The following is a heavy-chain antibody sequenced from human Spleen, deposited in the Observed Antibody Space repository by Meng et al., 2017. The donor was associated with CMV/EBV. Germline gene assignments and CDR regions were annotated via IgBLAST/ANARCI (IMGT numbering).Heavy chain of an antibody. V-gene: IGHV3-30*04. D-gene: IGHD3-10*01. CDR3: ARMLGQRLAGEFDY. CDR2: ISYDGSNK. J-gene: IGHJ4*02. Sequence: GGSLRLSCAASGFTFSSYAMHWVRQAPGKGLEWVAVISYDGSNKYYADSVKGRFTTSRDNSKDTLYLQMNSLRAEDTAVYYCARMLGQRLAGEFDYWGQETLVTVSS. CDR1: GFTFSSYA.